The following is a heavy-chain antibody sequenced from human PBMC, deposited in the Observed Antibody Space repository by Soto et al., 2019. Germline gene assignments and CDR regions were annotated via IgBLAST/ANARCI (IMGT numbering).Heavy chain of an antibody. Sequence: GGSLRLSCAASGFTFTRYSMNWVRQAPGKGLEWVPSISRTTNYIYYGDSMKGRFTISRDNAKNSLYLEMNSLRAEDTAVYYCARESEDLTSNFDYWGQGTLVTVS. CDR3: ARESEDLTSNFDY. CDR1: GFTFTRYS. CDR2: ISRTTNYI. V-gene: IGHV3-21*06. J-gene: IGHJ4*02.